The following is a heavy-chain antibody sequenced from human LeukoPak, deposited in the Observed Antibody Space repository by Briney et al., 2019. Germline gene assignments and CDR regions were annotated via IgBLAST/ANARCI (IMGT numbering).Heavy chain of an antibody. D-gene: IGHD1-26*01. CDR1: GFTVSSNY. CDR3: ARNEGGSYSAY. J-gene: IGHJ4*02. Sequence: GGSLRLSCAASGFTVSSNYMSWVRQAPGKGLERVSVIYSGGSTYYADSVKGRFTISRHNSKNTLYLQMNSLRAEDTAVYYCARNEGGSYSAYWGQGTLVTVSS. V-gene: IGHV3-53*04. CDR2: IYSGGST.